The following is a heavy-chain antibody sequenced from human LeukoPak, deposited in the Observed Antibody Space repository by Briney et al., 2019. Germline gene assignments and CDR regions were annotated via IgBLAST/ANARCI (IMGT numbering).Heavy chain of an antibody. CDR3: ASAVVPDLFDY. Sequence: SETLSLTCAVSGYSISSGYYWGWIRQPPGKGLEWIGSIYHSGSTYYNPSLKSRVTISVDTSKNQFSLKLSSVTAADTAVYYCASAVVPDLFDYWGQGTLVTVSS. J-gene: IGHJ4*02. D-gene: IGHD2-2*01. CDR2: IYHSGST. CDR1: GYSISSGYY. V-gene: IGHV4-38-2*01.